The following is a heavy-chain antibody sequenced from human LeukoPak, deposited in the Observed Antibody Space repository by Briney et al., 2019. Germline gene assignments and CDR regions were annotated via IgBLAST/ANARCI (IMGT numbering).Heavy chain of an antibody. CDR2: ISSSSSYI. CDR3: AAYDSSGYSDRDQDYGMDV. D-gene: IGHD3-22*01. V-gene: IGHV3-21*01. J-gene: IGHJ6*02. Sequence: GGTLRLSCAASGFTFSSYSMNWVRQAPGKGLEWVSSISSSSSYIYYADSVKGRFTISRDNAKNSLYLQMNSLRAEDTAVYYCAAYDSSGYSDRDQDYGMDVWGQGTTVTVSS. CDR1: GFTFSSYS.